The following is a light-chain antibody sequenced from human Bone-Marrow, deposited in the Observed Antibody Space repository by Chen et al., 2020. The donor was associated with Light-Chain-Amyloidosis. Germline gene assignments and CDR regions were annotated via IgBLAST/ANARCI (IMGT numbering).Light chain of an antibody. J-gene: IGLJ2*01. Sequence: SDELTQTPSVPLSQGPTARRNCSRDDMPTKYAYWYQQKPGLAPLLVIHRATEMPSGISERFSGSSSGTTATLTISVFQAEDEADYHCQSADSSGTYEVIFGGGTKLTVL. V-gene: IGLV3-25*03. CDR3: QSADSSGTYEVI. CDR1: DMPTKY. CDR2: RAT.